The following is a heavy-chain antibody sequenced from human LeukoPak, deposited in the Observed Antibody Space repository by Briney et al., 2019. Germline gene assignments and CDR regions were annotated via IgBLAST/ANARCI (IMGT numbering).Heavy chain of an antibody. CDR1: GGSISSYY. V-gene: IGHV4-34*01. CDR3: ARADIENWFDP. J-gene: IGHJ5*02. Sequence: SETLSLTCTVSGGSISSYYWSWIRQPAGKGLEWIGEINHSGSTNYNPSLKSRVTISVDTSKNQFSLKLSSVTAADTAVYYCARADIENWFDPWGQGTLVTVSS. CDR2: INHSGST.